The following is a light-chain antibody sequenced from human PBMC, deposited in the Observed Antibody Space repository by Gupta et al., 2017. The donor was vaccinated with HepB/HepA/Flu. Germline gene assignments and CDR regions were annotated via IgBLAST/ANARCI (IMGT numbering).Light chain of an antibody. CDR2: GAS. V-gene: IGKV3-20*01. CDR1: QPVGNIY. J-gene: IGKJ1*01. Sequence: EIMLTQSPGTLSLSPGERATLSCRASQPVGNIYVAWYQQKPGQAPRLLIYGASSRAAGIPDRFSGSGSGTDFSLTINRLEPEDFAVYYCQQWANSGWTFGQGTKVEIK. CDR3: QQWANSGWT.